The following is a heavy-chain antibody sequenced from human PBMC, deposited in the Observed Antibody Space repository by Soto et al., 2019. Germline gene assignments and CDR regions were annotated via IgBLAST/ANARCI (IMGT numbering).Heavy chain of an antibody. Sequence: GGSLRLSCAASGFTFNGYSVYWVRQAPGKGLEWVSYISSGSKTIYYAESVKGRFTVSRDNARNSQYLQMNSLRDEDTAVYYCAREDILGARSFDYWGQGTLVTVSS. CDR3: AREDILGARSFDY. V-gene: IGHV3-48*02. J-gene: IGHJ4*02. D-gene: IGHD1-26*01. CDR2: ISSGSKTI. CDR1: GFTFNGYS.